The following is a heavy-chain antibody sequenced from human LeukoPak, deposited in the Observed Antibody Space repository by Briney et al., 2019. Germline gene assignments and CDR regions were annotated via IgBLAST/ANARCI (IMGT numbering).Heavy chain of an antibody. CDR3: ATIYGLWFGEGDAFDI. CDR2: FDPEDGET. Sequence: ASVKVSCKVSGYTLTELSMHWVRQAPGKGLEWMGGFDPEDGETIYAQKFQGRVTMTEDTSTDTAYMELSSLRSEDTAVYYCATIYGLWFGEGDAFDIWGRGTMVTVSS. J-gene: IGHJ3*02. CDR1: GYTLTELS. V-gene: IGHV1-24*01. D-gene: IGHD3-10*01.